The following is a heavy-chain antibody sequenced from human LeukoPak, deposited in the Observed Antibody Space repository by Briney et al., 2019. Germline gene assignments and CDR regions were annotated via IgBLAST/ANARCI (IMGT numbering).Heavy chain of an antibody. CDR3: ARESGYSYGSRGLFDY. CDR2: ISAYNGNT. CDR1: GYTFTSYG. Sequence: ASVKVSCKASGYTFTSYGISWVRQAPGQGLEWMGWISAYNGNTNYAQKLQGRVTMTTDTSTSTACMELRSLRSDDTAVYYCARESGYSYGSRGLFDYWGQGTLVTVSS. D-gene: IGHD5-18*01. V-gene: IGHV1-18*01. J-gene: IGHJ4*02.